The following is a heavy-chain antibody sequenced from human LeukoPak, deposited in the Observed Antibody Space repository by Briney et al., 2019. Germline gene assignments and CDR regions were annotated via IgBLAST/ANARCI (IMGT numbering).Heavy chain of an antibody. CDR3: ARGRGGTLNDS. J-gene: IGHJ4*02. Sequence: ASVKVSCKASGYTFTDYYMHWVRQAPGQGLEWMGRINPNIGGTNYAQKFQGRVTMTRDTSISTAYMELSRLKSEDTAVYSCARGRGGTLNDSWGQGTLVTVSS. V-gene: IGHV1-2*06. CDR2: INPNIGGT. D-gene: IGHD1-1*01. CDR1: GYTFTDYY.